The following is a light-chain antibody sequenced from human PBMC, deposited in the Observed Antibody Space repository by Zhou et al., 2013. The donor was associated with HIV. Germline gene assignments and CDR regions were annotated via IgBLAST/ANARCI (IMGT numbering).Light chain of an antibody. CDR1: QGISTY. J-gene: IGKJ5*01. Sequence: IQLTQSPSSLAASVGDTVTITCRASQGISTYLVWYQQKPGKAPKLLIYAASTLQSGVPSRFSGSGSGTEFNLTIDCLQSEDFATYYCQQHYDYPSITFGQGTRLEIK. CDR2: AAS. V-gene: IGKV1-9*01. CDR3: QQHYDYPSIT.